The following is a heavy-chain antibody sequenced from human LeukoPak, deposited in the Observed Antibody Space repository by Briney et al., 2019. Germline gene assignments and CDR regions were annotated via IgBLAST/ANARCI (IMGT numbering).Heavy chain of an antibody. CDR1: GFTFSDHY. D-gene: IGHD3-10*01. J-gene: IGHJ4*02. Sequence: GGSLRLSCAASGFTFSDHYMDWVRQAPGKGLEWVAFIRYDGSNKYYADSVKGRFTISRDNSKNTLYLQMNSLRAEDTAVYYCAKDRNGGYYYGSGSSDYWGQGTLLTVSS. CDR2: IRYDGSNK. V-gene: IGHV3-30*02. CDR3: AKDRNGGYYYGSGSSDY.